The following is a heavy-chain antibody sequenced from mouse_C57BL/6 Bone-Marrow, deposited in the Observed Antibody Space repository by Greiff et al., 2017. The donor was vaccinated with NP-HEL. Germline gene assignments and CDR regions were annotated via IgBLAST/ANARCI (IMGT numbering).Heavy chain of an antibody. Sequence: EVKLVESGGGLVQSGRSLRLSCATSGFTFSDFYMEWVRQAPGKGLEWIAASRNKANDYTTEYSASVKGRFIVSRDTSQSILYLQMSTLRAEDAAFYYCARDENYYYDLDCWGQGTTLTVST. V-gene: IGHV7-1*01. CDR2: SRNKANDYTT. CDR3: ARDENYYYDLDC. J-gene: IGHJ2*01. D-gene: IGHD1-1*01. CDR1: GFTFSDFY.